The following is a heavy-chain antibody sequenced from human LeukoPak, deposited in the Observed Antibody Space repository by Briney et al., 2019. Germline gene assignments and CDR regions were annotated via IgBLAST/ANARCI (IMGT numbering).Heavy chain of an antibody. CDR2: IKKDGSEK. Sequence: GGSLRLSCAASGFTFSSYWMTWVRQAPGKGLEWVANIKKDGSEKNYVDSVKGRFTISRDNAKNSLYLQMNSLRAEDTAVYYCARDSGNGWYYFDYWGQGTLVTVSS. J-gene: IGHJ4*02. D-gene: IGHD6-19*01. V-gene: IGHV3-7*01. CDR1: GFTFSSYW. CDR3: ARDSGNGWYYFDY.